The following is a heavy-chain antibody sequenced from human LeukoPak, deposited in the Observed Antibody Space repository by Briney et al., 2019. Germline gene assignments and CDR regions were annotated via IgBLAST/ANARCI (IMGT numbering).Heavy chain of an antibody. CDR2: IRADNGDT. Sequence: GASVKVSCKTSGYTFTSHGISWVRQAPGQGLEWMGWIRADNGDTKYAQKFQDRLTVTTDTSTGAACMELRSLSADDTAVYYCARDWPTVITDYWGQGTLVTVSS. V-gene: IGHV1-18*01. CDR3: ARDWPTVITDY. D-gene: IGHD4-11*01. CDR1: GYTFTSHG. J-gene: IGHJ4*02.